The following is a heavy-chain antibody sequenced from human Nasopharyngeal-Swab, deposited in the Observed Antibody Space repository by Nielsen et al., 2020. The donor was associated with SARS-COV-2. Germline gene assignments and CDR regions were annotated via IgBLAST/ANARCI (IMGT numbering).Heavy chain of an antibody. J-gene: IGHJ5*02. Sequence: GESLKISCAASGFTFSSYAMHWVRQAPGKGLEWVSAISGSGGSTYYADSVKGRFTISRDNSKNTLYLQMNSLRAEDTAVYYCAKDHSIRGRWFDPWGQGTLVTVSS. CDR2: ISGSGGST. CDR1: GFTFSSYA. CDR3: AKDHSIRGRWFDP. D-gene: IGHD3-3*02. V-gene: IGHV3-23*01.